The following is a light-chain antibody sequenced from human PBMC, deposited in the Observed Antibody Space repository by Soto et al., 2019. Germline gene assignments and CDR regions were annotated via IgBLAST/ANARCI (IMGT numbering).Light chain of an antibody. CDR1: QSVSSY. CDR2: DTT. J-gene: IGKJ1*01. Sequence: EIVLTQSPATLSLSPGERATLSCRASQSVSSYLVWYQQKPGQAPRLLIYDTTNRATGIQARFSGSGSGTDFTLTISSLEPEDFAVYYCMHRNNWAWTFGQGTKVDIK. CDR3: MHRNNWAWT. V-gene: IGKV3-11*01.